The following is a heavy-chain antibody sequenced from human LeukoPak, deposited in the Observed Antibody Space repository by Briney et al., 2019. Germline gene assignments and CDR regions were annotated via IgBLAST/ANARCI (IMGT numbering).Heavy chain of an antibody. CDR3: AKGGRVTYCNMDV. D-gene: IGHD1-26*01. CDR1: GRSFSGYY. Sequence: LPCAVYGRSFSGYYWIWLRQPPGRGLEWVASICGCGGSTYYADSVKGRFTISRDNSKHTLYLQMNSLRAEDTAVYYCAKGGRVTYCNMDVWGQGTTVTVSS. J-gene: IGHJ6*03. CDR2: ICGCGGST. V-gene: IGHV3-23*01.